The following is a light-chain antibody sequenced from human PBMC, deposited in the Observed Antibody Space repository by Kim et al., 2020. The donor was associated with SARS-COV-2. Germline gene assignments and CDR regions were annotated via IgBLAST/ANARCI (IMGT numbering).Light chain of an antibody. CDR2: SDR. J-gene: IGLJ3*02. CDR1: NIGSKA. CDR3: QVWDSCSDLWV. Sequence: ATEQMARIPWGGNNIGSKAVHWYQQKPGQDPVLVIYSDRNRPSGIPERFSGSNPGYTATLTISRIEAGDGADYYCQVWDSCSDLWVFGGGTQLTVL. V-gene: IGLV3-12*02.